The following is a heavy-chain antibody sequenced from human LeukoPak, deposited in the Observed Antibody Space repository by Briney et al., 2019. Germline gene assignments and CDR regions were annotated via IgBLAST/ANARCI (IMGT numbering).Heavy chain of an antibody. Sequence: ASVKVSCKTSGYTFTNYYMHWVRQAPGQSLEWMGWINPKNGDTNYSQKFQGRVTLTRDTSFSTAYMELTSLIYDDTAMYYCAPSANEFYFDYWGQGTMVTVSS. CDR3: APSANEFYFDY. V-gene: IGHV1-2*02. J-gene: IGHJ4*02. CDR2: INPKNGDT. CDR1: GYTFTNYY. D-gene: IGHD5-12*01.